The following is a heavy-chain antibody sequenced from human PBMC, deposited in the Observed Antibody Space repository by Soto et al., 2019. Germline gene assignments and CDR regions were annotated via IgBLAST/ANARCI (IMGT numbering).Heavy chain of an antibody. D-gene: IGHD2-21*02. CDR2: IYYSGST. CDR1: GGSISSSSYY. J-gene: IGHJ4*02. CDR3: ARFYCGGDCYVYY. V-gene: IGHV4-39*07. Sequence: SETLSLTCTVSGGSISSSSYYWGWIRQPPGKGLEWIGSIYYSGSTYYNPSLKSRVTISVDTSKNQFSLKLSSVTAADTAVYYCARFYCGGDCYVYYWGQGTLVTVSS.